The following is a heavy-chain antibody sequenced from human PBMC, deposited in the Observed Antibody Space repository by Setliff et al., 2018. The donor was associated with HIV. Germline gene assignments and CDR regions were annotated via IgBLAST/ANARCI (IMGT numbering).Heavy chain of an antibody. CDR3: ARDGGYCSGGSCSESGY. D-gene: IGHD2-15*01. CDR2: IIPIFGTA. J-gene: IGHJ4*02. Sequence: ASVKVSCKSSGGTFSSYAISWVRQAPGQGLEWMGGIIPIFGTANYAQKFQGRVTITADESTSTAYMELSSLRSEDTAVYYCARDGGYCSGGSCSESGYWGQGTLVTVSS. CDR1: GGTFSSYA. V-gene: IGHV1-69*13.